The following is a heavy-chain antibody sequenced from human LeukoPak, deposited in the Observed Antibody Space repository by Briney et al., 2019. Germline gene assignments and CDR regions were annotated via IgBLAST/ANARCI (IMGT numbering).Heavy chain of an antibody. V-gene: IGHV3-64*02. CDR1: GFTFSSYA. CDR2: ITSNGGST. Sequence: GGSLRLSCAASGFTFSSYAMHWVRQAPGKGLEYVSAITSNGGSTYYADSVKGRFTISRNNSKNTLYLQMGSLRAEDMAVYYCARGIDNYFDYWGQGTLVTVSS. D-gene: IGHD2-15*01. CDR3: ARGIDNYFDY. J-gene: IGHJ4*02.